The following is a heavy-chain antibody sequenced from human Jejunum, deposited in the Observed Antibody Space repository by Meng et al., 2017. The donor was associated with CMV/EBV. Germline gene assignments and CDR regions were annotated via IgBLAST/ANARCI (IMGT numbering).Heavy chain of an antibody. J-gene: IGHJ4*02. Sequence: SCKASGYTFTSYYMHWVRQAPGQGLEWMGIINPSRGTTSYAQKFQGRVTMTRDTSTSTVYMALSSLRSEDTAVYYCARGTVTTPYDYWGQGTLVTVSS. CDR3: ARGTVTTPYDY. V-gene: IGHV1-46*01. CDR1: GYTFTSYY. CDR2: INPSRGTT. D-gene: IGHD4-17*01.